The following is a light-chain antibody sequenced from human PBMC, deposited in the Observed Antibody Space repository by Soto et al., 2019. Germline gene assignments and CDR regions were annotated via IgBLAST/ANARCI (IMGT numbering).Light chain of an antibody. V-gene: IGKV3-11*01. CDR2: DTS. CDR3: QQRSNWPPVIT. J-gene: IGKJ3*01. CDR1: QSVGTF. Sequence: EIVLTQSPATLSLSPGESATLSCRASQSVGTFLAWYQQRPGQAPRLLIYDTSTRATGIPARFSGSGSGTDFTLTIVNLEPDDFAVYYCQQRSNWPPVITFGPGTKVDIK.